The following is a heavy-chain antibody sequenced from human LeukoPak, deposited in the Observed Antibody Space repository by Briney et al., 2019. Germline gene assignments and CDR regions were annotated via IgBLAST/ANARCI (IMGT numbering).Heavy chain of an antibody. CDR1: GGSFSGYY. D-gene: IGHD3-22*01. Sequence: KPSETLSLTCAVYGGSFSGYYWSWIRQPPGKGLEWIGEINHSGSTNYNPPLRSRVTISVDTSKNQFSLKLSSVTAADTAVYFCARGPPTDYYDSSGFYYVFDYWGQGTLVTVSS. CDR2: INHSGST. V-gene: IGHV4-34*01. J-gene: IGHJ4*02. CDR3: ARGPPTDYYDSSGFYYVFDY.